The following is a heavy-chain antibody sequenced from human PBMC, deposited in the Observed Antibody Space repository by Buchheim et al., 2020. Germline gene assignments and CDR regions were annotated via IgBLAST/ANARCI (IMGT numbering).Heavy chain of an antibody. CDR1: GYTFTGYY. V-gene: IGHV1-2*04. CDR3: ARGEGPRYYDILTGYPYYYYYGMDV. D-gene: IGHD3-9*01. CDR2: INPNSGGT. J-gene: IGHJ6*02. Sequence: QMQLVQSGAEVKKPGASVKVSCKASGYTFTGYYMHWVRQAPGQGLEWMGWINPNSGGTNYAQKFQGWVTMTRDTSISTAYMELSRLRSDDTAVYYCARGEGPRYYDILTGYPYYYYYGMDVWGQGTT.